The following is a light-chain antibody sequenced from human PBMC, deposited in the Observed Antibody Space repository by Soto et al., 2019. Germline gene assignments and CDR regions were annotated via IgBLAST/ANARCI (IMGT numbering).Light chain of an antibody. Sequence: QSALTQPASVSGSPGQSITISCTGTSSDIGGYDYVSWYQQRPGKAPKLMIYEVRYRPSGVSNRFSGSKSGNTASLTISGLQAEDEAVHYCCSYTRTSNNYFLGIGTKVTVL. CDR1: SSDIGGYDY. CDR2: EVR. V-gene: IGLV2-14*01. CDR3: CSYTRTSNNYF. J-gene: IGLJ1*01.